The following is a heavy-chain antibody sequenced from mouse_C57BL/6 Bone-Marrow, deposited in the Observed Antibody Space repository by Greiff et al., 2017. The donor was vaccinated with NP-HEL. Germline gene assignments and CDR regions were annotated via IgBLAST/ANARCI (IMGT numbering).Heavy chain of an antibody. CDR2: SRNKANDYTT. V-gene: IGHV7-1*01. D-gene: IGHD1-1*01. CDR3: ARDTSYYYGSSYGYFDV. J-gene: IGHJ1*03. Sequence: EVKLVESGGGLVQSGRSLRLSCATSGFTFSDFYMEWVRQAPGKGLEWIAASRNKANDYTTEYSASVKGRFIVSRDTSQSILYLQMNARRAEDTAIYYCARDTSYYYGSSYGYFDVWGTGTTVTVSS. CDR1: GFTFSDFY.